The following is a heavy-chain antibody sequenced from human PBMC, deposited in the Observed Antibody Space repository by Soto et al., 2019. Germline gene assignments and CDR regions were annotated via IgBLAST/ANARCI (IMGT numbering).Heavy chain of an antibody. D-gene: IGHD3-22*01. CDR1: GFTFSSYE. CDR3: ARGKYYYDSSGYYLDAFDI. CDR2: ISSSGSTI. V-gene: IGHV3-48*03. Sequence: EVQLVESGGGLVQPGGSLRLSCAASGFTFSSYEMNWVRQAPGKGLEWVSYISSSGSTIYYADSVKGRFTISRDNAKNLLYLQMNSLRAEDTAVYYCARGKYYYDSSGYYLDAFDIWGQGTMVTVSS. J-gene: IGHJ3*02.